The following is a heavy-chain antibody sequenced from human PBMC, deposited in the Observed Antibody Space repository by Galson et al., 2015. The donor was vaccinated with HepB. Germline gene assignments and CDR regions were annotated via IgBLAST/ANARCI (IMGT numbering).Heavy chain of an antibody. Sequence: LSLTCTVSGGSISSYYWSWIRQPPGKGLEWIGYIYYSGSTNYNPSLKSRVTISVDTSKNQFSLKLSSVTAADTAVYYCARETPGGGTVDYWGQGTLVTVSS. V-gene: IGHV4-59*01. CDR2: IYYSGST. J-gene: IGHJ4*02. CDR3: ARETPGGGTVDY. D-gene: IGHD1-14*01. CDR1: GGSISSYY.